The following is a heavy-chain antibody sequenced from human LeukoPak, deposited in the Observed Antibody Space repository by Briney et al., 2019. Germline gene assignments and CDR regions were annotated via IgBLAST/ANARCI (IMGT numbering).Heavy chain of an antibody. J-gene: IGHJ5*02. D-gene: IGHD6-13*01. CDR1: GGTFSGYY. CDR3: ARGSSGYSSSWYNT. CDR2: INHSGST. V-gene: IGHV4-34*01. Sequence: PSESLSLTCAVYGGTFSGYYGSWIRQPPGEGLEWIGEINHSGSTNYNPSLNRRVTISADTSTNEFSLKLSSVTAAATAVYYSARGSSGYSSSWYNTWGQGTLVTVSS.